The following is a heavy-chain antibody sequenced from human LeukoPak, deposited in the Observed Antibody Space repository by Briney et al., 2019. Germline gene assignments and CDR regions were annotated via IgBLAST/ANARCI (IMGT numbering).Heavy chain of an antibody. J-gene: IGHJ4*02. CDR1: GFTFSSYA. D-gene: IGHD4-17*01. Sequence: PGGSLRLSCAASGFTFSSYAMSWVRQAPGKGLEWVAFVSFDGSEAYYADPVKGRFIISRDNSKNTLYLQMNSLRPEDTAVYFCSRNPMTKYYFDYWGQGTLVTVSS. CDR2: VSFDGSEA. CDR3: SRNPMTKYYFDY. V-gene: IGHV3-30-3*01.